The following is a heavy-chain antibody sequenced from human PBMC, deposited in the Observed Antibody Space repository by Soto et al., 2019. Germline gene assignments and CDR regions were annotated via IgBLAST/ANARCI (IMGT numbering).Heavy chain of an antibody. CDR2: ISYDGSNK. J-gene: IGHJ6*02. CDR1: GFTFSSYG. V-gene: IGHV3-30*18. CDR3: AKCVGSSWSYYYYGIDV. D-gene: IGHD6-13*01. Sequence: SLRLSYAASGFTFSSYGMHWVRQAPGKGLEWVAVISYDGSNKYYADSVKGRFTISRDNSKNTLYLQMNSLRAEDTAVYYCAKCVGSSWSYYYYGIDVWGQGTTVTVSS.